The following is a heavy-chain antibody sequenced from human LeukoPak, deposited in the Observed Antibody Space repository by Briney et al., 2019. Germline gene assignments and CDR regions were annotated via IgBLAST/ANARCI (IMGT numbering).Heavy chain of an antibody. Sequence: GESLKISCKGSGYSFTNYWIAWMRQMPGKGLEWMAIISPGDSNNRYSPPFQGQVTISADKSISTAYLQWSSLKASDTAMYYCARTYYSDSSGYYFDYRGQGTLVTVSS. CDR1: GYSFTNYW. CDR3: ARTYYSDSSGYYFDY. J-gene: IGHJ4*02. V-gene: IGHV5-51*01. D-gene: IGHD3-22*01. CDR2: ISPGDSNN.